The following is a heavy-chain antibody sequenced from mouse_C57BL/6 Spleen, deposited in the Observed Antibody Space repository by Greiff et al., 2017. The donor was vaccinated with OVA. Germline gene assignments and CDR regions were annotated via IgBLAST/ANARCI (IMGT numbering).Heavy chain of an antibody. Sequence: EVKVVESGPELVKPGASVKISCKASGYSFPDYNMNWVKQSNGKSLEWIGVINPNYGTTSYNQKFKGKATLTVDQSSSTAYMQLNSLTSEDSAVYYCARGGYYYGSSYYFDYWGQGTTLTVSS. V-gene: IGHV1-39*01. J-gene: IGHJ2*01. CDR1: GYSFPDYN. CDR2: INPNYGTT. CDR3: ARGGYYYGSSYYFDY. D-gene: IGHD1-1*01.